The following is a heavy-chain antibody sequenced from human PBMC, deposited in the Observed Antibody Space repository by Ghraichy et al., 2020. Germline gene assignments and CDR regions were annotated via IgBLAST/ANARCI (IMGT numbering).Heavy chain of an antibody. CDR2: IYRDGST. CDR3: ARGGGAYCGDDCYRTFDY. J-gene: IGHJ4*02. D-gene: IGHD2-21*02. V-gene: IGHV3-53*01. Sequence: GGSLRLSCAASGLTVSSDYMSWVRQAPGKGLEWVSVIYRDGSTYYADSVKGRLTISRDTSKNTLNLQMNSLGDEDSGVYYCARGGGAYCGDDCYRTFDYWGQGTLVTVSS. CDR1: GLTVSSDY.